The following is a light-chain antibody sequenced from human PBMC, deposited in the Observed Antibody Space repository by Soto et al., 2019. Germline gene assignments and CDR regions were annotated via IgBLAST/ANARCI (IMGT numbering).Light chain of an antibody. V-gene: IGKV3-15*01. Sequence: IGMTQSPAALSVSPGERATLSCRSSQSVSSNLAWYQQQPGQAPRLLIYGASTRATGIPARFSGSGSGTEFTLTISSLQSEDFAVYYCQQYNNWPPWTFGQGTKVDIK. J-gene: IGKJ1*01. CDR3: QQYNNWPPWT. CDR1: QSVSSN. CDR2: GAS.